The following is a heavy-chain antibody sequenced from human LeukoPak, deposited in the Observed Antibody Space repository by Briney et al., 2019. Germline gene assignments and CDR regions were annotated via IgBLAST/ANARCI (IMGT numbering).Heavy chain of an antibody. D-gene: IGHD2-2*01. J-gene: IGHJ4*02. Sequence: PSVTLSLTCAVYGGSFSGYYWSWIRQPPGKGLEWIGEINHSGSTNYNPSLKSRVTISVDTSKNQFSLKLSSVTAADTAVYYCASRPYCSSTSCRDYWGQGTLVTVSS. V-gene: IGHV4-34*01. CDR3: ASRPYCSSTSCRDY. CDR1: GGSFSGYY. CDR2: INHSGST.